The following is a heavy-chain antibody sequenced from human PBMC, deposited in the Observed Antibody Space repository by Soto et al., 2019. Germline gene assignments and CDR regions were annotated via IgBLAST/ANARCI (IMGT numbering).Heavy chain of an antibody. J-gene: IGHJ4*02. CDR2: IYWDDDK. V-gene: IGHV2-5*02. Sequence: QITLKESGPTLVKPTQTLTLTCTFSGFSLSTSGVGVGWIRQPPGKALEWLALIYWDDDKRYSPSLKSRLTTPTDTSKNQAVLTMTNMDPVDTATYYCAHSANRMITFGGVIVWGQGTLVTVSS. D-gene: IGHD3-16*02. CDR3: AHSANRMITFGGVIV. CDR1: GFSLSTSGVG.